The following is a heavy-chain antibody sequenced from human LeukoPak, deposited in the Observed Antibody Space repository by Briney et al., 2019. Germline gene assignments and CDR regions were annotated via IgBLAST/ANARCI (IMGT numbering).Heavy chain of an antibody. CDR2: FDPKDGET. CDR3: ATVNPRALLLRAFDY. CDR1: GYTLTELS. V-gene: IGHV1-24*01. J-gene: IGHJ4*02. D-gene: IGHD1-26*01. Sequence: ASVKVSCKVSGYTLTELSMHWVRQAPGKGLEWMGGFDPKDGETIYAQKFQGRVTMTEDTSTDTAYMELSSLRSEDTAVYYCATVNPRALLLRAFDYWGQGTLVTVSS.